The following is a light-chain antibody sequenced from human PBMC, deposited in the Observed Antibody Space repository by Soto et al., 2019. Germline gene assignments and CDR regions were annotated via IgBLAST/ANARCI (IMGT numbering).Light chain of an antibody. V-gene: IGLV2-14*03. CDR1: SSDVGGYNF. CDR3: NSYTSSSTSYV. Sequence: QSVLTQPVSVSGSPGQSITISCTGTSSDVGGYNFVSWYQQHPGKAPKLLIYDVSDRPSGVSNRFSGSKSGNTASLTISGLQAEDEADYYCNSYTSSSTSYVFGSGTKVTVL. J-gene: IGLJ1*01. CDR2: DVS.